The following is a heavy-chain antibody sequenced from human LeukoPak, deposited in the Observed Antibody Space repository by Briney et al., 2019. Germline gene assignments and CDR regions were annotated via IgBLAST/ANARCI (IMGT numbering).Heavy chain of an antibody. CDR1: GGSISNNNYF. D-gene: IGHD2-21*02. V-gene: IGHV4-39*07. Sequence: SETLSLTCTVSGGSISNNNYFWGWIRQPPGKGLEYIGSIYYSGSTYYNPSLKSRVTISVDTSKNQFSLKLNSVTAADTAVYYCARGADGDCPLDYWGQGTLVTVSS. CDR2: IYYSGST. CDR3: ARGADGDCPLDY. J-gene: IGHJ4*02.